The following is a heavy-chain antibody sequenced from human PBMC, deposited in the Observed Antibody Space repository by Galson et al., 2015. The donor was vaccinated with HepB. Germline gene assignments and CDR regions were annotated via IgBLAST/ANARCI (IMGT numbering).Heavy chain of an antibody. Sequence: SLRLSCAAFGFTFNNYAMTWVRQAPGKGLEWVSSLSDSGGNTYYADSVKGRFTISRDNSRNTLYLYMDSLRAEDTAVYYCAKDRQRWLRHFDSWGQGTLVTVSS. CDR3: AKDRQRWLRHFDS. V-gene: IGHV3-23*01. J-gene: IGHJ4*02. CDR1: GFTFNNYA. D-gene: IGHD5-12*01. CDR2: LSDSGGNT.